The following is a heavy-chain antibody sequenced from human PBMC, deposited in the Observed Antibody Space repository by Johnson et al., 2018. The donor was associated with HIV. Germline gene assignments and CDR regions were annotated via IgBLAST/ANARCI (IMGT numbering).Heavy chain of an antibody. Sequence: VQLVESGGGLVKPGGSLRLSCAASGFTFSNAWMNWVRQAPGKGLEWVGRIKSKTAGDTYYPGSVKGRFTISRDNSKNTLYLQMNSLRAEDTAVYYCAREYEAFDIWGQGTMVTVSS. CDR2: IKSKTAGDT. V-gene: IGHV3-15*01. CDR1: GFTFSNAW. CDR3: AREYEAFDI. J-gene: IGHJ3*02.